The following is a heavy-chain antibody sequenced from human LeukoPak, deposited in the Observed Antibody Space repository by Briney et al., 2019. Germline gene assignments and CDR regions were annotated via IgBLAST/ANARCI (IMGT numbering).Heavy chain of an antibody. J-gene: IGHJ4*02. D-gene: IGHD2-15*01. CDR3: ARVSGLGYCSGGSCLEVGY. CDR1: GFTFSSYN. CDR2: ISSSSSYI. Sequence: GGSLRLSCAASGFTFSSYNMNWVRQAPGKGLEWVSSISSSSSYIYYADSVKGRFTISRDNAKNSLYLQMNSLRADDTAVYYCARVSGLGYCSGGSCLEVGYWGQGTLVTVS. V-gene: IGHV3-21*01.